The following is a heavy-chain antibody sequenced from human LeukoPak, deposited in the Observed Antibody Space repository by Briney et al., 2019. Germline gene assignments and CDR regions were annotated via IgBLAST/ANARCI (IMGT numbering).Heavy chain of an antibody. CDR1: GGSISSYY. CDR3: ASHDYGDFFDY. J-gene: IGHJ4*02. Sequence: SETLSLTCTVSGGSISSYYWSWIRQPPGKGLEWIGYIYYSGSTNYNPSLKSRVTISVDTSTNQFSLKLRSVTAADTAVYYCASHDYGDFFDYWGQGTLVTVSS. D-gene: IGHD4-17*01. V-gene: IGHV4-59*01. CDR2: IYYSGST.